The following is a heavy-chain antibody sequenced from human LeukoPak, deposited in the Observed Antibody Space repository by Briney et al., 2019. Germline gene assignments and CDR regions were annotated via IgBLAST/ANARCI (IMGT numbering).Heavy chain of an antibody. J-gene: IGHJ4*02. D-gene: IGHD3-16*02. CDR3: ARDSTPHYDYVWGSYPVDY. V-gene: IGHV1-69*06. Sequence: VASVKVSCKASGGTFSSYAISWVRQAPGQGLEWMGGIIPIFGTANYAQKFQGRVTITADKSTSTAYMELSSLRSEDTAVYYCARDSTPHYDYVWGSYPVDYWGQGTLVTVSS. CDR1: GGTFSSYA. CDR2: IIPIFGTA.